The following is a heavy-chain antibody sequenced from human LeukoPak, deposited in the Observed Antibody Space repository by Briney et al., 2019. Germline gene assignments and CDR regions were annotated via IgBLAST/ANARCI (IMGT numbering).Heavy chain of an antibody. V-gene: IGHV4-31*11. CDR2: IYYSGST. CDR1: GGSISSGGYS. Sequence: PSETLSLTCAVSGGSISSGGYSWSWIRQPPGKGLEWIGYIYYSGSTYYNPSLKSRVTISVDTSKNQFSLKLSSVTAADTAVYYCAREGYCSGGSCYSYWGQGTLVTVSS. CDR3: AREGYCSGGSCYSY. D-gene: IGHD2-15*01. J-gene: IGHJ4*02.